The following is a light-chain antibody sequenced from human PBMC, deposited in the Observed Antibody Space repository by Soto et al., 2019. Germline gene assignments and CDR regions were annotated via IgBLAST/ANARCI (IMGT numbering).Light chain of an antibody. Sequence: EIVLTQSPATLSLSPGERATLSCRASQSVSSYLAWYQQKPGQAPRLLIYDASNRATGIPARFSGSGSGTDFTLTISSLEPEDFAVYYGQQLTFGGGTKVEIK. V-gene: IGKV3-11*01. J-gene: IGKJ4*01. CDR2: DAS. CDR1: QSVSSY. CDR3: QQLT.